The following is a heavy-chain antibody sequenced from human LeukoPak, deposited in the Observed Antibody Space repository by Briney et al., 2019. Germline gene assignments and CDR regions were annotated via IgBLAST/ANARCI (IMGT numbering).Heavy chain of an antibody. V-gene: IGHV3-23*01. Sequence: GGSLRLSCAASGFTFSSYAMCWVRQAPGKGLEWVSAISGSGGSTYYADSVKGRLTISRDNSKNTLYLQMNSLRAEDTAVYYCAKSRDYYGSGGPAVGYWGQGTLVTVSS. D-gene: IGHD3-10*01. CDR2: ISGSGGST. CDR3: AKSRDYYGSGGPAVGY. J-gene: IGHJ4*02. CDR1: GFTFSSYA.